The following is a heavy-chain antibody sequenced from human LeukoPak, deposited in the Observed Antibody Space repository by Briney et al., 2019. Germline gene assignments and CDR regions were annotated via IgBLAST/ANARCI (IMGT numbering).Heavy chain of an antibody. CDR1: GFTFSKFA. CDR2: IGKNGGDT. D-gene: IGHD2-2*01. CDR3: AKSTGRLDPFDY. V-gene: IGHV3-23*01. J-gene: IGHJ4*02. Sequence: GGSLRLSCVASGFTFSKFAMSWVRQAPGKGLEWVSGIGKNGGDTYYADSVKGRFTISRDNSKNTLSLQMNSLRVEDTAVYYCAKSTGRLDPFDYWGQGTLVPVSS.